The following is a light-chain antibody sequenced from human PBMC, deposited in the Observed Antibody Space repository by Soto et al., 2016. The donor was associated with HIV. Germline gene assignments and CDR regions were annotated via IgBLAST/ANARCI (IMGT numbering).Light chain of an antibody. CDR1: NIGGKS. CDR3: QVWDSGSDPVV. J-gene: IGLJ2*01. Sequence: SYELTQPPSVSVAPGKTATITCGGNNIGGKSVHWFQQKPGQAPVVVVYDDSDRPSGIPERFSGSNSGNTATLTISRVDIGDEADYYCQVWDSGSDPVVFGGGTKLTVL. CDR2: DDS. V-gene: IGLV3-21*03.